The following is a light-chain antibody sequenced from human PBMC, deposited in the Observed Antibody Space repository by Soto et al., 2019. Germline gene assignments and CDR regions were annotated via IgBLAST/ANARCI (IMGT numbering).Light chain of an antibody. Sequence: EIVLTQSPVTLSLSPGDRATLSCRASQSVGIYLAWFQQKPGQAPRLLIHSTSTRATGIPARFSGSGSGTDFTLTISRLEPEDFAVYYCQQRSDWPPWTFGQGTKVEIK. J-gene: IGKJ1*01. CDR3: QQRSDWPPWT. CDR1: QSVGIY. V-gene: IGKV3-11*01. CDR2: STS.